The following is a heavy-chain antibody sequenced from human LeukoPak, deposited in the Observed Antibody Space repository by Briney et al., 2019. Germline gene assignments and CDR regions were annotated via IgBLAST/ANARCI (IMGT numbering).Heavy chain of an antibody. V-gene: IGHV3-33*06. CDR1: GFTFSSYG. J-gene: IGHJ4*02. Sequence: GGSLRLSCAASGFTFSSYGMHWVRQAPGKGLEWVAVIWYDGSNKYYADSVKGRFTISRDNSKNTLYLQMNSLRAEDTAVYYCAKFVGYCGGGSCYGEPFDYWGQGTLVTVSS. CDR3: AKFVGYCGGGSCYGEPFDY. D-gene: IGHD2-15*01. CDR2: IWYDGSNK.